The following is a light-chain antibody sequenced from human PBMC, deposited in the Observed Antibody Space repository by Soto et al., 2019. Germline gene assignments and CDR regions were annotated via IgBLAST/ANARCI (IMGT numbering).Light chain of an antibody. CDR2: DAS. J-gene: IGKJ5*01. CDR1: RGVSTS. CDR3: HQRSNWPPET. Sequence: EIVLTQSPVTLSLSPGERASLSCRASRGVSTSLAWYQQKPGQAPRLLIYDASNMATGIPARFSGSASGTDFTLTISSLEPEDFPVYYCHQRSNWPPETFGQGTRLEIK. V-gene: IGKV3-11*01.